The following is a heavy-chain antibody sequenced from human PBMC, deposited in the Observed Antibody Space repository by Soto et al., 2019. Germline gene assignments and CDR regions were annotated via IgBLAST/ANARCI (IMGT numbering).Heavy chain of an antibody. CDR3: ARFASPTFYYASSGYSPLFDN. CDR1: GYTFTTYG. Sequence: QVHLVQSGAEVKKPGASVKVSCKASGYTFTTYGISWVRQAPGQGLEWMGWISTHNGNTDYAQTLQGRVTMTTDTATSTAYMELRRLRSDDTAVYYCARFASPTFYYASSGYSPLFDNWGQGTPVTVSS. J-gene: IGHJ4*02. CDR2: ISTHNGNT. D-gene: IGHD3-22*01. V-gene: IGHV1-18*01.